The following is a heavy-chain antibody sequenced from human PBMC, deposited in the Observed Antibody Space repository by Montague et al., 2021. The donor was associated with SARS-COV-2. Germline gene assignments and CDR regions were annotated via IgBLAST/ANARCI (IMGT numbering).Heavy chain of an antibody. D-gene: IGHD6-19*01. V-gene: IGHV4-59*02. CDR1: GDSVNTNQ. Sequence: SETLSLTCVVSGDSVNTNQWTWVRQPPGKGLEWIGHVFYTGSTKYNPSLESRVTISIDTSKNQFALRLNSVSAADTAIYYCARLIGSGWTDAFDFWGQGTMV. J-gene: IGHJ3*01. CDR2: VFYTGST. CDR3: ARLIGSGWTDAFDF.